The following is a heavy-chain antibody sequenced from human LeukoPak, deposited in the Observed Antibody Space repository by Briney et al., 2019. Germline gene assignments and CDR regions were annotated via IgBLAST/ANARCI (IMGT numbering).Heavy chain of an antibody. CDR3: ERDALTMSGSYYFDY. V-gene: IGHV3-53*01. CDR1: GFTVSSNY. Sequence: GGSLRLFCAASGFTVSSNYMSWVRQAPGKGLEGVSVIYSSSSTYYAHYVNGRITIARDTSKTSLYLQMHSLSAEAAAVYYCERDALTMSGSYYFDYWGQGTLVTVSS. D-gene: IGHD1-26*01. CDR2: IYSSSST. J-gene: IGHJ4*02.